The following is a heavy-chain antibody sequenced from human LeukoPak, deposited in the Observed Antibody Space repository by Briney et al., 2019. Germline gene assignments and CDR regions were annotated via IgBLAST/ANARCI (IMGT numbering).Heavy chain of an antibody. J-gene: IGHJ4*02. CDR3: AKDARSFGGTYFDY. Sequence: GGSLRLSCATSGFTFTTYWMNWVRQAPGKGLEWVSAMSGSDTGSWYADSVKGRFTISRDTSKTTLYLQMNSLRAEDTAIYYCAKDARSFGGTYFDYWGQGIQVTVSS. V-gene: IGHV3-23*01. CDR1: GFTFTTYW. D-gene: IGHD4-23*01. CDR2: MSGSDTGS.